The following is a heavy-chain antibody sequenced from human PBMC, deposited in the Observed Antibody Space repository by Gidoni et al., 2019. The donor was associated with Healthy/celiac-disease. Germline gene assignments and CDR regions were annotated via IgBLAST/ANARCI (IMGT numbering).Heavy chain of an antibody. Sequence: QVQLQESVPGLVKPSEILSLTCPLSGGSISSYYWSWIRQPPGKGLEWIGYIDYSGSTNYNPSLKSRVTISVDTSKNQFSLKLSSVTAADTAVYYCARALYYYGMDVWGQGTTVTVSS. J-gene: IGHJ6*02. V-gene: IGHV4-59*01. CDR1: GGSISSYY. CDR3: ARALYYYGMDV. CDR2: IDYSGST.